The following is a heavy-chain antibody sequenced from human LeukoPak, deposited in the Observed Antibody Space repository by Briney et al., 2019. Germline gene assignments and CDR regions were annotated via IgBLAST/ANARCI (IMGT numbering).Heavy chain of an antibody. CDR3: ARRIAESTGWYFDR. CDR2: IYYSGTT. D-gene: IGHD6-19*01. V-gene: IGHV4-59*08. Sequence: ETLSLSCTISAGSVGIYYWTWIRQPPGKGLEWIGYIYYSGTTNYNPSLKSRVNILVDTSQKQFSLKLNSVTAADTAVYYCARRIAESTGWYFDRWGQGILVTVSS. J-gene: IGHJ4*02. CDR1: AGSVGIYY.